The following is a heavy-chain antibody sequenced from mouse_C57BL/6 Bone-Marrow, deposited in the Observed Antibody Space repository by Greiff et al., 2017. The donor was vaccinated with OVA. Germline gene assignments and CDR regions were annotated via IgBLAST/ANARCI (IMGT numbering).Heavy chain of an antibody. Sequence: EVKLMESGGDLVKPGGSLKLSCAASGFTFSSYGMSWVRQTPDKRLEWVATISSGGSYTYYPDSVKGRFTISRDNAKNTLYLQMSSLKSEDTAMYYCARPRLRYFDYWGQGTTLTVSS. CDR2: ISSGGSYT. CDR1: GFTFSSYG. CDR3: ARPRLRYFDY. V-gene: IGHV5-6*01. J-gene: IGHJ2*01. D-gene: IGHD2-4*01.